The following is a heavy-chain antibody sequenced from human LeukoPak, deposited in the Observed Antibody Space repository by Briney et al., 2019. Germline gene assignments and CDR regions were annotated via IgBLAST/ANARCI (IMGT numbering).Heavy chain of an antibody. D-gene: IGHD3-3*01. CDR1: GASIRGSITSGTYY. CDR3: ARGLFGVFDY. V-gene: IGHV4-61*01. J-gene: IGHJ4*02. CDR2: IYYSGST. Sequence: PSQTLSLTCTVSGASIRGSITSGTYYWNWIRQPPGKGLEWIGYIYYSGSTNYNPSLKSRVTISVDTSKNQFSLKLSSVTAADTAVYYCARGLFGVFDYWGQGTLVTVSS.